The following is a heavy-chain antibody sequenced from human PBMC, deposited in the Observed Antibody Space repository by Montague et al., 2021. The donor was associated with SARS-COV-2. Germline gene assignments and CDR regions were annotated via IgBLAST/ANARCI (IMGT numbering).Heavy chain of an antibody. V-gene: IGHV6-1*01. D-gene: IGHD2-2*01. CDR1: GDSVSSNIAT. J-gene: IGHJ4*02. Sequence: CAISGDSVSSNIATWNWIRQSPSRGLEWLGRTYYGSKWYNDYAESVKSRITIDPDTSKHQFSLHLNSVTPEDTAVYYCARIPVGSKYYFDFWGQGTLVTASS. CDR2: TYYGSKWYN. CDR3: ARIPVGSKYYFDF.